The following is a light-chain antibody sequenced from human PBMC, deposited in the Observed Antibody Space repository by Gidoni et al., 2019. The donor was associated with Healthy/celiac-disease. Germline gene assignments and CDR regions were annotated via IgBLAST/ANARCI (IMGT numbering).Light chain of an antibody. J-gene: IGKJ1*01. CDR1: QGISNY. Sequence: IQMTQSPSSLSASVGDRVTTTCRASQGISNYLAWYQQKPGKVPKLLIYAASTLQSGVPSRFSGSGSGTDVTLTISSLQPEDVATYYCRKYNSAPRTFXQXTKVEIK. CDR3: RKYNSAPRT. CDR2: AAS. V-gene: IGKV1-27*01.